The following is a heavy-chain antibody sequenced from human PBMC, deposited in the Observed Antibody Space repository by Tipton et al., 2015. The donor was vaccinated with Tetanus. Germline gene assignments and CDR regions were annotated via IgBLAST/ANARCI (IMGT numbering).Heavy chain of an antibody. D-gene: IGHD2/OR15-2a*01. CDR2: IYQTGTT. Sequence: TLSLTCGVSDGSFNAYYWSWIRQTPGKGLEWIGYIYQTGTTYYNPSLKGRVTISMDRSNTQFSLRLDSLTAADTAVYYCARAAGFLGLTHDFWGRGTLVSVSS. CDR3: ARAAGFLGLTHDF. J-gene: IGHJ4*02. V-gene: IGHV4-34*01. CDR1: DGSFNAYY.